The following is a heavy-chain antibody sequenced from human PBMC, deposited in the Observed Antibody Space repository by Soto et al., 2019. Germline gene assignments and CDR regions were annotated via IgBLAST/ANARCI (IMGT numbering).Heavy chain of an antibody. CDR1: GYTFTSYG. D-gene: IGHD3-22*01. CDR2: ISAYNGNT. Sequence: QVQLVQSGAEVKKPGASVKVSCKASGYTFTSYGISWVRQAPGQGLEWMGWISAYNGNTNYAQKLQGRVTMTTDTSTSTAYMELRSLRSDDTAVYYCARDSWDYYDSSGYSYYFDYWGQGTLVTVSS. J-gene: IGHJ4*02. CDR3: ARDSWDYYDSSGYSYYFDY. V-gene: IGHV1-18*01.